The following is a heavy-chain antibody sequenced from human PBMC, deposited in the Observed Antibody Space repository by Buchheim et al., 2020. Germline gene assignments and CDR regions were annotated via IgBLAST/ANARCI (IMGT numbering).Heavy chain of an antibody. CDR2: INPNSGGT. V-gene: IGHV1-2*02. Sequence: QVQLVQSGAEVKKPGASVKVSCKASGYTFTGYYMHWVRQAPGQGLEWMGWINPNSGGTNYAQKFKGRVTMTRDTSISQANMELSRLRSDDTAVYYCARDRIAVAERDYYYYGMDVWGQGTT. CDR1: GYTFTGYY. J-gene: IGHJ6*02. CDR3: ARDRIAVAERDYYYYGMDV. D-gene: IGHD6-19*01.